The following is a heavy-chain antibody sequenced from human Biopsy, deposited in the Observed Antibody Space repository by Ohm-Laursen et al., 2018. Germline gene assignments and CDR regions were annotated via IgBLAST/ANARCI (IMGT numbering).Heavy chain of an antibody. V-gene: IGHV4-34*01. Sequence: SDTLSLTCAVYGESFNGYYWSWIRQTPGKELEWIGEINHSGRTNYNPSLKSRVTISVDTSKNQFSLKARSVTAADTAVYYCVRGVDYYDPYHYYALDVWGQGTTVTVSS. CDR1: GESFNGYY. D-gene: IGHD3-22*01. J-gene: IGHJ6*02. CDR2: INHSGRT. CDR3: VRGVDYYDPYHYYALDV.